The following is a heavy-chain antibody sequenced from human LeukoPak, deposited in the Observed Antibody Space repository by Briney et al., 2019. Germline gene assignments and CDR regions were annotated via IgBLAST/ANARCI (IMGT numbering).Heavy chain of an antibody. V-gene: IGHV3-30*19. CDR2: ISYDGSNK. CDR3: ARDLWEAYCGGDCAPGTFDI. Sequence: PGGSLRLSCVASGFKFSDYGMHWVRQAPGKGLEWVAVISYDGSNKYYADSVKGRFTISRDNSKNTLYLQMNSLRAEDTAVYYCARDLWEAYCGGDCAPGTFDIWGQGTMVTVSS. D-gene: IGHD2-21*02. J-gene: IGHJ3*02. CDR1: GFKFSDYG.